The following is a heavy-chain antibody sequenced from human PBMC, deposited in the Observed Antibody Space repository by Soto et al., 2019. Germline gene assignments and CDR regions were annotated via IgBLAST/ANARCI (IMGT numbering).Heavy chain of an antibody. CDR3: ARNGIVVVPASRAYNWFDL. J-gene: IGHJ5*02. D-gene: IGHD2-2*01. CDR1: GYTFTSYD. CDR2: MNPNSGNT. Sequence: QVQVVQSGAEVKKTGASVKVSWKASGYTFTSYDINWVRQATGQGLEWMGWMNPNSGNTGYAQKFQGRVTMTRNTSISTAHMELSSLRSEDTAVYYCARNGIVVVPASRAYNWFDLWGQGTLVTVSS. V-gene: IGHV1-8*01.